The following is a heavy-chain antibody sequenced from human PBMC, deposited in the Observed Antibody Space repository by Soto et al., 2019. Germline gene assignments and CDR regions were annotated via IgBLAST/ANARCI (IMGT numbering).Heavy chain of an antibody. CDR2: ISWNSGSI. D-gene: IGHD4-17*01. CDR1: GFTFDDYA. V-gene: IGHV3-9*01. CDR3: AKDNGVNGDHDYYFDY. J-gene: IGHJ4*02. Sequence: GGSLRLSCAASGFTFDDYAMHWVRQAPGKGLEWVSGISWNSGSIGYADSVKGRFTISRDNAKNSLYLKMNSLRAEDTALYYCAKDNGVNGDHDYYFDYWGQGTLVTVSS.